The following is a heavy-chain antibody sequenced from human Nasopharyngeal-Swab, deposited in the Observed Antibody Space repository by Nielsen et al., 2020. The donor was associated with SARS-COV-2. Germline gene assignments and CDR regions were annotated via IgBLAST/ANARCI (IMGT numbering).Heavy chain of an antibody. D-gene: IGHD5-18*01. V-gene: IGHV3-9*01. Sequence: SLKISCAASGFTFDDYAMHWVRPAPGKGLEWVSGISWSSGSIGYADSVKGRFTISRDNAKNSLYLQMNSLRAEDTALYYCAKVSGYSYGTYWYFDLWGRGTLVTVSS. J-gene: IGHJ2*01. CDR1: GFTFDDYA. CDR3: AKVSGYSYGTYWYFDL. CDR2: ISWSSGSI.